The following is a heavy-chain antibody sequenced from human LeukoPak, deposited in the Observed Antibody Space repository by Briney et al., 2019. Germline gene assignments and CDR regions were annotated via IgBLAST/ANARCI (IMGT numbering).Heavy chain of an antibody. J-gene: IGHJ4*02. D-gene: IGHD3-22*01. Sequence: SETLSLTCTVSGGSISSSSYYWGWIRQPPGKGLEWIVSIHYSGSTYFNPSLKSRVTIFVDKSKNQFSLKLSSVTAADTAVYYCARGLDSYDSSGQFVYWGQGTLVTVSS. V-gene: IGHV4-39*01. CDR2: IHYSGST. CDR3: ARGLDSYDSSGQFVY. CDR1: GGSISSSSYY.